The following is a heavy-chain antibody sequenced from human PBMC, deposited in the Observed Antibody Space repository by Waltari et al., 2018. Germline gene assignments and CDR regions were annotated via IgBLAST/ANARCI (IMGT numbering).Heavy chain of an antibody. V-gene: IGHV4-39*07. D-gene: IGHD3-3*01. CDR1: GGSISSSSYY. J-gene: IGHJ4*02. Sequence: QLQLQESGPGLVKPSKTLSLTCTVSGGSISSSSYYWGWIRQPPGKGLEWIGSIYYSGSTYYNPSLKSRVTISVDTSKNQFSLKLSSVTAADTAVYYCARDPEVAIFGVGYFDYWGQGTLVTVSS. CDR2: IYYSGST. CDR3: ARDPEVAIFGVGYFDY.